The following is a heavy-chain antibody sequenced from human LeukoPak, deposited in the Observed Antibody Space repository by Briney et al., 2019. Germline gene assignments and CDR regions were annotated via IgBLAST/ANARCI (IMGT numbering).Heavy chain of an antibody. D-gene: IGHD3-22*01. CDR2: ISSSSSYI. CDR3: ARDHYYDSSGYTPAGDAFDI. V-gene: IGHV3-21*06. Sequence: GGSLRLSCAASGFTFSSYWMSWVRQAPGKGLEWVSSISSSSSYIYYADSMKGRFTISRDNAKNSLYLQMNSPRAEDTAVYYCARDHYYDSSGYTPAGDAFDIWGQGTMVTVSS. CDR1: GFTFSSYW. J-gene: IGHJ3*02.